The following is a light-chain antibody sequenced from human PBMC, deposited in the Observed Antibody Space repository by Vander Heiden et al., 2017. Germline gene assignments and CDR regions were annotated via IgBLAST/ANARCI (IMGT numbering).Light chain of an antibody. CDR2: GNS. CDR3: QSYDSSLSGVV. CDR1: SSNIGAVYD. V-gene: IGLV1-40*01. J-gene: IGLJ2*01. Sequence: QSVLTQPPSVSGAPGQRATISCTGSSSNIGAVYDVHWYQQLPGTAPKLLIYGNSNRPSGVPDRFSGSKSGTSASLAITGLQAEDEADYYCQSYDSSLSGVVFGGGTKLTVL.